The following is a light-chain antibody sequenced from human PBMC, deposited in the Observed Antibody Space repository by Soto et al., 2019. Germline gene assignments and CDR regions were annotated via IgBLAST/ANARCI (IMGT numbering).Light chain of an antibody. J-gene: IGLJ1*01. Sequence: QSVLTQPASVSGSPGQSITISCTGTSSDVGGYNYVSWYQPHPGKAPKLMIYEVSNRPSGVSNRFSGSKSGNTASLPISGLQAEDEADYYCSSYTSSSTLVFGTGTKLTVL. CDR1: SSDVGGYNY. CDR2: EVS. V-gene: IGLV2-14*01. CDR3: SSYTSSSTLV.